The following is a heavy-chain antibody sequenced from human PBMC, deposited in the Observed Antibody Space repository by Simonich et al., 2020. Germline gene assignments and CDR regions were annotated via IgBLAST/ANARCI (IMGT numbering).Heavy chain of an antibody. D-gene: IGHD1-26*01. V-gene: IGHV3-13*01. Sequence: EVQLVESGGGLVQPGGSLRLSCAASGFTFSSYDMHWVRQATGKGLGGVSAIGTAGDTYFPGSVKGRFTISRENAKNSLYLQMNSLRAGDTAVYYCARGGYSGSYNWFDPWGQGTLVTVSS. CDR2: IGTAGDT. CDR3: ARGGYSGSYNWFDP. J-gene: IGHJ5*02. CDR1: GFTFSSYD.